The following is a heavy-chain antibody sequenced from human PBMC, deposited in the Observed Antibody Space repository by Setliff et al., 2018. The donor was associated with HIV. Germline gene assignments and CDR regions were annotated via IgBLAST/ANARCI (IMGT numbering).Heavy chain of an antibody. CDR2: ISSSGNTI. J-gene: IGHJ6*02. Sequence: GGSLRLSCVASGFSINNYDMNWVRRAPGRGLEWISHISSSGNTIYYADSVRGRFTISRDNAKNSLYLQMIGLRAEDTAVYYCAYYSLGSFYLGYYYYHGMDVWGLGTTVTVSS. CDR3: AYYSLGSFYLGYYYYHGMDV. D-gene: IGHD3-10*01. CDR1: GFSINNYD. V-gene: IGHV3-48*03.